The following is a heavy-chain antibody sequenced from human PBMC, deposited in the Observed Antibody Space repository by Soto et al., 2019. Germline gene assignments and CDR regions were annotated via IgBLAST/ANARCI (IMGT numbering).Heavy chain of an antibody. CDR1: GFTFSSYA. D-gene: IGHD5-12*01. CDR3: AKDHSGYVSVEYFDY. Sequence: PGGSLRLSCAASGFTFSSYAMSWVRQAPGKGLEWVSAISGSGGSTYYADSVKGRFTISRDNSKNTLYLQMNSLRAEDTAVYYCAKDHSGYVSVEYFDYWGQGALVTVSS. V-gene: IGHV3-23*01. J-gene: IGHJ4*02. CDR2: ISGSGGST.